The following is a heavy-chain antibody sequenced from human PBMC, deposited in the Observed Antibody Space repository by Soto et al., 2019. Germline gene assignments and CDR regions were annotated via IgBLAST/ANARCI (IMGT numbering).Heavy chain of an antibody. J-gene: IGHJ4*02. CDR2: IYYSERI. CDR1: GGSISSYY. D-gene: IGHD4-17*01. V-gene: IGHV4-59*01. Sequence: SETLSLTCTVSGGSISSYYWSWIRQPPGKGLEWIGYIYYSERINYNPSLKSRVIISADTSKNQFSLKLSSVTAADTAVYYCERARGTTATKSFDYWGQGTLVTVSS. CDR3: ERARGTTATKSFDY.